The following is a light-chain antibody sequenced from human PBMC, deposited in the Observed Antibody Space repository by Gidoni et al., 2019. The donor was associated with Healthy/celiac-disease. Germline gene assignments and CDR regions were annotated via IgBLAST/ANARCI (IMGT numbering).Light chain of an antibody. Sequence: DIQMTQSPSSLSASVGDRVTITCRASQSISSYLNWYQQKPGKAPKLLIYAASSLQSGVPSRFSGSGSGTDFTLTINSLQPEDFATYYCQQSYSTPQLTFGGGTKVEFK. CDR3: QQSYSTPQLT. CDR1: QSISSY. V-gene: IGKV1-39*01. J-gene: IGKJ4*01. CDR2: AAS.